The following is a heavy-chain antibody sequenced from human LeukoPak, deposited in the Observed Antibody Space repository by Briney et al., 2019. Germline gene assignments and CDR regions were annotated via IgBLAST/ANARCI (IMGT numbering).Heavy chain of an antibody. CDR1: SYSISSGYY. V-gene: IGHV4-38-2*02. J-gene: IGHJ4*02. D-gene: IGHD3-3*01. CDR3: AIDDIWSGYYYFDY. Sequence: PSETLSFNCAVSSYSISSGYYWGWIRQPPGKGLEWIASIYHGGRAFYNSSLKSRVTISIDTSKNHYSLKLNSVTAADTAVYYCAIDDIWSGYYYFDYCCQGTLVTVSS. CDR2: IYHGGRA.